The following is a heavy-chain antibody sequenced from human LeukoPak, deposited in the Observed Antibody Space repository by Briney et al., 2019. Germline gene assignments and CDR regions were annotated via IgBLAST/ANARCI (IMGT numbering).Heavy chain of an antibody. Sequence: SETLSLTCTLSGGSVSSDRYYWSWIRQPPGKGLEWIGNIYYRGSTNYNPSLKSRVTISVDTSKNQFSLKLSSVTAADTAVYYCARAVTMVRGAIIWGYWFAPWGQGTLVTVSS. CDR1: GGSVSSDRYY. CDR2: IYYRGST. J-gene: IGHJ5*02. CDR3: ARAVTMVRGAIIWGYWFAP. V-gene: IGHV4-61*01. D-gene: IGHD3-10*01.